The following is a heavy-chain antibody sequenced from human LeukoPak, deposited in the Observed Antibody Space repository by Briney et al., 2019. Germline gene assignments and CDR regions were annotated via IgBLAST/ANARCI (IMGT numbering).Heavy chain of an antibody. CDR3: ARLDGTDSHFDF. CDR2: INPNSGDT. J-gene: IGHJ4*02. Sequence: GASVKVSCKASGYTFTGYYMHWVRQAPGQGLEWMGWINPNSGDTNYAQKFQGRVTMTSDTSITTAYMELNRLRSDGTAVYYCARLDGTDSHFDFWGQGTLVTVSS. CDR1: GYTFTGYY. V-gene: IGHV1-2*02. D-gene: IGHD5-24*01.